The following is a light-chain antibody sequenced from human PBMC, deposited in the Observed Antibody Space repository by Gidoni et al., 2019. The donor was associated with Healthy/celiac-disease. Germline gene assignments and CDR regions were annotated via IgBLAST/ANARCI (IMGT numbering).Light chain of an antibody. Sequence: QPVLPQPPSASASLGASVTLTCTLSSGYSNYKVDWYQQRPGKGPRFVMRVGTGGIVGSKGDGIPDRFSVLGSGLKRYLTIKNIQEEDESDYHCGADHGSGSNFDWVFGGGTKLTVL. CDR1: SGYSNYK. V-gene: IGLV9-49*01. CDR2: VGTGGIVG. CDR3: GADHGSGSNFDWV. J-gene: IGLJ3*02.